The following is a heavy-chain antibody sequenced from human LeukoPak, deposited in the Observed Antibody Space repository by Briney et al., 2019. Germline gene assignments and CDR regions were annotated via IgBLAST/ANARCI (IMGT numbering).Heavy chain of an antibody. Sequence: KPSETLSLTCTVSGGSISSYYWSWIRQPAGKGQEWIGRIYTSGSTNYNPSLKSRVTMSVDTSKNQFSLKLSSVTAADTAVYYCARDRIYDYIWGSYRDDAFDIWGQGTMVTVSS. CDR1: GGSISSYY. CDR3: ARDRIYDYIWGSYRDDAFDI. CDR2: IYTSGST. J-gene: IGHJ3*02. D-gene: IGHD3-16*02. V-gene: IGHV4-4*07.